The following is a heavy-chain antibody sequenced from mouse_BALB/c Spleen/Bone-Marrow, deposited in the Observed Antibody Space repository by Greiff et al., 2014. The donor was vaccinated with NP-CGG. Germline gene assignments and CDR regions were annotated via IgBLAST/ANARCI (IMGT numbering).Heavy chain of an antibody. CDR1: GYAFTNYN. D-gene: IGHD1-1*01. Sequence: EVQLQQSGPELVKPGASVKVSGKASGYAFTNYNMYWVKQSHGKSLEWIGYNDPYSGGTNYNQKFKGKATLTVDKSSSTAYMHLNSLTSEDSAVYYCARLGTTAVPDYWGQGTTLTVSS. CDR2: NDPYSGGT. J-gene: IGHJ2*01. CDR3: ARLGTTAVPDY. V-gene: IGHV1S135*01.